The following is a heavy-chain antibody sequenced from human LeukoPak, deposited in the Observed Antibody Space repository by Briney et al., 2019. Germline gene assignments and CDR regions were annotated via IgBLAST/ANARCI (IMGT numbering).Heavy chain of an antibody. CDR3: ARTVTTSSYHFDY. J-gene: IGHJ4*02. CDR2: ISGYDGNT. V-gene: IGHV1-18*01. Sequence: VASVKVSCKASGYTFTTYGVSWVRQAPGQGLEWMGWISGYDGNTNYAQKLRGRVTMTTDTSTSTAYMDLRSLRSDDTALYYCARTVTTSSYHFDYWGQGTLVTVSS. D-gene: IGHD4-17*01. CDR1: GYTFTTYG.